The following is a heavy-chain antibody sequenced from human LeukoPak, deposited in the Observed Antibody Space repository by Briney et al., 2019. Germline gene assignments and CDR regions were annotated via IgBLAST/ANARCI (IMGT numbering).Heavy chain of an antibody. D-gene: IGHD3-9*01. CDR2: INHSGST. CDR3: ARDYDILTGPFDY. V-gene: IGHV4-34*01. CDR1: GGSFSGYY. J-gene: IGHJ4*02. Sequence: SETLSLTCAVYGGSFSGYYWSWIRQPPGKGLEWIGEINHSGSTNYNPSLKSRVTISVDTSKNPFSLKLSSVTAADTAVYYCARDYDILTGPFDYWGQGTLVTVSS.